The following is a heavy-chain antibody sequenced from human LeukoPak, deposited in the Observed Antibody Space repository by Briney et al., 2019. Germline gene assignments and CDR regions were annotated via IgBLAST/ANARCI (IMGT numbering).Heavy chain of an antibody. J-gene: IGHJ4*02. CDR3: ARLGRGIAAF. V-gene: IGHV3-48*03. CDR1: GFTFSSYE. CDR2: ISSSGSTI. D-gene: IGHD6-25*01. Sequence: PGGSLRLSCAASGFTFSSYEMNWVRQAPGKGLEWVSYISSSGSTIYYADSVKGRFTISRDNSKNTLYLQMNSLRAEDTAVYYCARLGRGIAAFWGQGTLVTVSS.